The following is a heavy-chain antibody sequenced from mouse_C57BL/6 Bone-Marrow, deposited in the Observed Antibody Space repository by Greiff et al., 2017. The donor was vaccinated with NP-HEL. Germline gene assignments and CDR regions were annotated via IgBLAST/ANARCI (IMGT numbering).Heavy chain of an antibody. CDR1: GFTFSSYA. J-gene: IGHJ3*01. CDR3: ARDKRPPFAY. CDR2: ISDGGSYT. Sequence: DVKLVESGGGLVKPGGSLKLSCAASGFTFSSYAMSWVRQTPAKRLEWVATISDGGSYTYYPDNVKGRFTISRDNAKNNLYMQMSHLKSEVTAMYYGARDKRPPFAYWGQGTLVTVSA. V-gene: IGHV5-4*01.